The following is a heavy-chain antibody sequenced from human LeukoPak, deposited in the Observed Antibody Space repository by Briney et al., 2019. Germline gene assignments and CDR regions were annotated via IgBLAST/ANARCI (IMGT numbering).Heavy chain of an antibody. CDR3: AKDYGYYSSYYYGMDV. J-gene: IGHJ6*02. V-gene: IGHV3-30*18. Sequence: GRPLRLSCAASGFTFSSSGMHWVRQAPGKGLEWEAVVSYDGRNKYYADSVKGRFTISRDNSKNTLYMQMNSLRAEDTAVYYCAKDYGYYSSYYYGMDVWGQGTTVTVSS. CDR1: GFTFSSSG. CDR2: VSYDGRNK. D-gene: IGHD4-11*01.